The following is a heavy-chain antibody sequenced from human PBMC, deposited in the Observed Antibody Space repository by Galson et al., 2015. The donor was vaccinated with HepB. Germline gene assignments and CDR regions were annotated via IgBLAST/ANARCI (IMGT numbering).Heavy chain of an antibody. CDR1: GINFNKAW. J-gene: IGHJ4*02. Sequence: SLRLSCAASGINFNKAWMSWVRQAPGKGLEWVGHIKDNANGATTDYAAPVKGRFSMSRDDSKNTLYLQMNSLKTEDTAVYYCTTLTMPGCWGQGTLVTVSS. CDR3: TTLTMPGC. V-gene: IGHV3-15*01. CDR2: IKDNANGATT. D-gene: IGHD2/OR15-2a*01.